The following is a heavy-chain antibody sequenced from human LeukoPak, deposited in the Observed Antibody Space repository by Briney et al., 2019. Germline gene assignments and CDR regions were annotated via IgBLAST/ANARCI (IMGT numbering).Heavy chain of an antibody. V-gene: IGHV1-2*02. J-gene: IGHJ4*02. CDR2: INPNSGGT. CDR1: GYTFTGYY. Sequence: ASVKVSCKASGYTFTGYYMHWVRQAPGQGLEWMGWINPNSGGTNYAQKFQGRVTMTRDTSISTAYMELGRLRSDDTAVYYCAREWDIVATIFYWGQGTLVTVSS. D-gene: IGHD5-12*01. CDR3: AREWDIVATIFY.